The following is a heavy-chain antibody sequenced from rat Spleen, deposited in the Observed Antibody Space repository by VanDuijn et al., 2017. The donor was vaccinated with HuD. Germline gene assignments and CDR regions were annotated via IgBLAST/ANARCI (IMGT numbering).Heavy chain of an antibody. CDR1: GFTFNNYW. CDR3: TRDPPTGSSGWYFDF. CDR2: ITNTGGST. V-gene: IGHV5-31*01. D-gene: IGHD5-1*01. J-gene: IGHJ1*01. Sequence: EVQLAETGGGLVQPGRSLKLSCVASGFTFNNYWMTWIRQAPGKGLEWVASITNTGGSTYYPDSVKGRFTISRDNAKSTLYLQMNSLRSEDTATYYCTRDPPTGSSGWYFDFWGPGTMVTVSS.